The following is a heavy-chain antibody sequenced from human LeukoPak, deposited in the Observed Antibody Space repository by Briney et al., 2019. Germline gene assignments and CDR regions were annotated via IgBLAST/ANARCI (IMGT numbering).Heavy chain of an antibody. D-gene: IGHD6-19*01. CDR3: GAVYSSGWSGDY. CDR1: GFTFSNYG. J-gene: IGHJ4*02. V-gene: IGHV3-33*05. Sequence: GGSLRLSCAASGFTFSNYGMHWVRQAPGKGLEWVAFISNDAGHTYYADSMKGRFTISRDNAKNSLYLQMNSLRAEDTAVYYCGAVYSSGWSGDYWGQGTLVTVSS. CDR2: ISNDAGHT.